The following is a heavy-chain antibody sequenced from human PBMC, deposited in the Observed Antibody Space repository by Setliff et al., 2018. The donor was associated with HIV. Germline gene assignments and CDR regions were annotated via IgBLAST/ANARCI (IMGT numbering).Heavy chain of an antibody. Sequence: GGSLRLSCAASGFTFDDYTMHWVRQAPGKGLEWVSLISWDGDMTYYADSVKGRFTVSRDNAKNSLYLHINSLRAEDTAVYYCARHELVGYYYSIDYWGQGTLVTVSS. CDR2: ISWDGDMT. V-gene: IGHV3-43*01. J-gene: IGHJ4*02. D-gene: IGHD3-22*01. CDR1: GFTFDDYT. CDR3: ARHELVGYYYSIDY.